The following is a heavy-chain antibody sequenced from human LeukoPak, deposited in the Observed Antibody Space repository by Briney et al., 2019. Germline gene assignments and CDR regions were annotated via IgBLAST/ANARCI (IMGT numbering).Heavy chain of an antibody. CDR1: GGSISSYY. CDR3: ARSTRGNWNYGLPYYYYYYGMDV. Sequence: PSETLSLTCTVSGGSISSYYWSWIRQPAGKGLEWIGRIYTSGSTSYNPSLKSRVTMSVDTSKNQFSLQLNSVTPEDTAVYYCARSTRGNWNYGLPYYYYYYGMDVWGQGTTVTVSS. D-gene: IGHD1-7*01. V-gene: IGHV4-4*07. J-gene: IGHJ6*02. CDR2: IYTSGST.